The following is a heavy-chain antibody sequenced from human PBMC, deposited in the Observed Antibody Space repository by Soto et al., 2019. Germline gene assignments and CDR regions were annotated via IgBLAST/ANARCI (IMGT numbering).Heavy chain of an antibody. D-gene: IGHD2-15*01. CDR1: GGSISSYY. J-gene: IGHJ6*02. CDR3: ARWARADCSGGSCYEYYYYGMDV. V-gene: IGHV4-59*01. CDR2: IYYSGST. Sequence: NPSETLSLTCIVSGGSISSYYWSWIRQPPGKGLEWIGYIYYSGSTNYNPSLKSRVTISVDTSKNQFSLKLSSVTAADTAVYYCARWARADCSGGSCYEYYYYGMDVWGQGTTVTVSS.